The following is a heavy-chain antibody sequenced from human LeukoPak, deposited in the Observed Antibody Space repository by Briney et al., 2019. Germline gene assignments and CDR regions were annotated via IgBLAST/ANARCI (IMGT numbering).Heavy chain of an antibody. CDR1: GGSFSSGDYY. CDR3: ARRNDPYYFDY. J-gene: IGHJ4*02. Sequence: TSQTLSLTCTVSGGSFSSGDYYWSWIRQPPGKGLEWIGYIYYSGSSFYNPSLKSRLTISVDTSKNHFSLNLSSVTAADTAVYYCARRNDPYYFDYWGQGTLVTVSS. V-gene: IGHV4-30-4*08. D-gene: IGHD3-16*01. CDR2: IYYSGSS.